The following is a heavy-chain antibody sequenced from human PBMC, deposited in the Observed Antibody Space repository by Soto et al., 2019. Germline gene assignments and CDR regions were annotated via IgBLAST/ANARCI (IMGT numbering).Heavy chain of an antibody. J-gene: IGHJ6*02. CDR2: VYYSGST. Sequence: QVQLQESGPGLVRPSETLSLTCSVSGGSVRSGRYYWGWIRQPPGKGLAWIGYVYYSGSTNYNPSLKSRATISIDTFNDQFSLKLTSVTAADTAAYYCVGDPGLEPHYYYGMDVWGQGTTVTVSS. CDR1: GGSVRSGRYY. V-gene: IGHV4-61*01. D-gene: IGHD1-1*01. CDR3: VGDPGLEPHYYYGMDV.